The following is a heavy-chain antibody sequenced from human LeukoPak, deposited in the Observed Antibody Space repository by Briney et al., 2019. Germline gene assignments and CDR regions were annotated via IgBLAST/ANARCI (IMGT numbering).Heavy chain of an antibody. CDR3: ARTRRSVMVVAANVVHYYYYMGL. CDR1: GVSFSGYY. V-gene: IGHV4-34*01. CDR2: INHSNST. Sequence: SETLSLTSAVYGVSFSGYYWIWLRQPPGQELEGIGEINHSNSTNYHPSLKSRVTVSVDTSKNQYSLKLSSVTAAATAVYCCARTRRSVMVVAANVVHYYYYMGLWAKGNRVSVSS. D-gene: IGHD2-15*01. J-gene: IGHJ6*03.